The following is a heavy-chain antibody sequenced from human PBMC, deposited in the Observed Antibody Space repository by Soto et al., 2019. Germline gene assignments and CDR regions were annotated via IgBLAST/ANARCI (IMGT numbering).Heavy chain of an antibody. CDR2: TYFRSKWYN. CDR1: GDSVSSNTAS. J-gene: IGHJ5*02. Sequence: SQTLSLTCAISGDSVSSNTASWNWIRQSPSRGLEWLGRTYFRSKWYNDYAVSVKSRIIINPDTSNNQFSLQLNSGTPEDTAVYFCAKGDNLGPKTGYAFDPWGQGIMVTSPQ. D-gene: IGHD5-12*01. CDR3: AKGDNLGPKTGYAFDP. V-gene: IGHV6-1*01.